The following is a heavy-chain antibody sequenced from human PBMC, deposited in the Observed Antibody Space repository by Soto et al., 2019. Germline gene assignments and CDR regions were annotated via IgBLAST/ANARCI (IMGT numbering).Heavy chain of an antibody. CDR3: TTGLGGSGMDV. D-gene: IGHD6-25*01. Sequence: EVQLVESGGGLVKPGGSLRLSCAASGFTFSNAWMSWVRQAPGKGLEWVGRIKSKTDGGTTDYAAPVKGRFTISRDDSKNTLYLQMNSLKTEYTVVYYWTTGLGGSGMDVWGQGATVTVSS. CDR2: IKSKTDGGTT. J-gene: IGHJ6*02. V-gene: IGHV3-15*01. CDR1: GFTFSNAW.